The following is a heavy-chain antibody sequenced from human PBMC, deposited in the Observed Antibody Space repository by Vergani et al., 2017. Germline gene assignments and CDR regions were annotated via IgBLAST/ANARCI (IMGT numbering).Heavy chain of an antibody. V-gene: IGHV3-9*01. Sequence: EVQLVESGGGLVQPGRSLRLSCAASGFTFDDYAMHWVRQAPGKGLEWVSGISWNSGSIGYADSVKGRFTISRDNAKNSLYLQMNSLRAEDTAVYYCARDAASGIAAAGIGYWGQGTLVTVSS. CDR2: ISWNSGSI. CDR1: GFTFDDYA. CDR3: ARDAASGIAAAGIGY. D-gene: IGHD6-13*01. J-gene: IGHJ4*02.